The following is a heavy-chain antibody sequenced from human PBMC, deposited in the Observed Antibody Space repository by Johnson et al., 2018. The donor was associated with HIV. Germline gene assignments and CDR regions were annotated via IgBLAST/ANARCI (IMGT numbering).Heavy chain of an antibody. D-gene: IGHD4-17*01. Sequence: GKGLEWVSGVHWNGGSTGYADSVKGRFTIFRDNTKNSLYIQMSGLREEDTALYYCAKGPGGDYTYGLFQHWGQGTLVTVSS. J-gene: IGHJ1*01. CDR3: AKGPGGDYTYGLFQH. CDR2: VHWNGGST. V-gene: IGHV3-20*03.